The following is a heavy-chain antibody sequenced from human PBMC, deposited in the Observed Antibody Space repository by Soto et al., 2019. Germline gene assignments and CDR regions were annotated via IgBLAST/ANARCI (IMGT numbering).Heavy chain of an antibody. J-gene: IGHJ6*02. Sequence: PSETLSLTCTVSGGSISSGDYYWSWIRQPPGKGLEWIGYIYYSGSTYYNPSLKSRVTISVDTSKNQFSLELSSVTAADTAVYYCARSRVGATGYYGMNVWGQGTTVTVSS. D-gene: IGHD1-26*01. CDR3: ARSRVGATGYYGMNV. CDR1: GGSISSGDYY. CDR2: IYYSGST. V-gene: IGHV4-30-4*01.